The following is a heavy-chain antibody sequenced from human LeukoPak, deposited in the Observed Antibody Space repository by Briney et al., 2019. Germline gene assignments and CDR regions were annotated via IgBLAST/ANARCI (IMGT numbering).Heavy chain of an antibody. CDR3: AKDHSIAVAGLFDY. J-gene: IGHJ4*02. Sequence: GASVKVSCKASGGTFSSYAISWVRQAPGQGLEWMGGIIPIFGTANYAQKFQGRVTITADESTSTAYMGLSSLRSEDTAVYYCAKDHSIAVAGLFDYWGQGTLVTVSS. V-gene: IGHV1-69*13. D-gene: IGHD6-19*01. CDR2: IIPIFGTA. CDR1: GGTFSSYA.